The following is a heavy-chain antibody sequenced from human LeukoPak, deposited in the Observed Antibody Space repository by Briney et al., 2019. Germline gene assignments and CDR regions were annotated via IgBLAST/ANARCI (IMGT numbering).Heavy chain of an antibody. V-gene: IGHV5-51*01. D-gene: IGHD6-6*01. J-gene: IGHJ5*02. Sequence: GESLKISCKGAGYSFTIFWIGWVLQMPGKGLEWMGIIYPGDSDTRYSPSFQGQVTISADKSISTAYLQWSSLKASDTAMYYCARSKGASRAAALERWFDPWGQGTLVTVSS. CDR3: ARSKGASRAAALERWFDP. CDR1: GYSFTIFW. CDR2: IYPGDSDT.